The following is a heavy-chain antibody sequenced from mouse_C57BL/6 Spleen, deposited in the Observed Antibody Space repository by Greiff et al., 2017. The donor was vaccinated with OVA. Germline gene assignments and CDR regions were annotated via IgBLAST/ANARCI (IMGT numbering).Heavy chain of an antibody. CDR1: GYTFTSYW. J-gene: IGHJ1*03. V-gene: IGHV1-50*01. CDR2: IDPSDSYT. CDR3: ARVITWYFDV. Sequence: VQLQQSGAELVKPGASVKLSCKASGYTFTSYWMPWVKQRPGQGLEWIGEIDPSDSYTNYNQKFKGKATLTVDTSSSTAYMQLSSLTSEDSACYCCARVITWYFDVWGTGTTVTVSS. D-gene: IGHD2-1*01.